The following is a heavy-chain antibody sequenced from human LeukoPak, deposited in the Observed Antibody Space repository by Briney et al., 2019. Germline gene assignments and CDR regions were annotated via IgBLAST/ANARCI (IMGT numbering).Heavy chain of an antibody. Sequence: PSETLSLTCDVYGGSFSGYFWSWIRQPPGKGLEWIGEIDHSGSTNYTPSLKSRVTISIDTSKNQISLKLSSVTAADTAVYYCARGPTYYSGSCPLDYWGPGTLVTVSS. J-gene: IGHJ4*02. V-gene: IGHV4-34*01. CDR1: GGSFSGYF. CDR2: IDHSGST. D-gene: IGHD1-26*01. CDR3: ARGPTYYSGSCPLDY.